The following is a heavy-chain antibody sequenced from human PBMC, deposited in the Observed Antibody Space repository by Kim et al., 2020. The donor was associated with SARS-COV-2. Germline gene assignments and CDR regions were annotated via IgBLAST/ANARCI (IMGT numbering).Heavy chain of an antibody. CDR2: IIPILGIA. J-gene: IGHJ6*03. Sequence: SVKVSCKASGGTFSSYAISWVRQAPGQGLEWMGRIIPILGIANYAQKFQGRVTITADKSTSTAYMELSSLRSEDTAVYYCARDRGRLVVVPAAYYYYYMDVWGKGTTVTVSS. D-gene: IGHD2-2*01. CDR1: GGTFSSYA. V-gene: IGHV1-69*04. CDR3: ARDRGRLVVVPAAYYYYYMDV.